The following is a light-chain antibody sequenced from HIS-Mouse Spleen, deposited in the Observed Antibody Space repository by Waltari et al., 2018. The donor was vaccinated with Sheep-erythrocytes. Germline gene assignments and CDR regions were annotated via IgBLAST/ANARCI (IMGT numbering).Light chain of an antibody. CDR1: SSDVGGYNY. CDR2: DVS. J-gene: IGLJ1*01. Sequence: QSALTQPRSVSGSPGQSVTISCTGTSSDVGGYNYVSWYQQHPGKAPNLMIYDVSKRPSGVPDRFSGSKSGNTASLTIYGLQAEDEADYYCCSYAGSYNHVFATGTKVTVL. CDR3: CSYAGSYNHV. V-gene: IGLV2-11*01.